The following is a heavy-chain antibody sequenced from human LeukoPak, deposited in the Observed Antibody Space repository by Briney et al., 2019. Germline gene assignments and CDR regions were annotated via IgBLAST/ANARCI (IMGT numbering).Heavy chain of an antibody. CDR3: AKDSVTYFFDY. J-gene: IGHJ4*02. CDR2: ISYDGSNK. CDR1: GFTFSSYG. D-gene: IGHD2-21*02. Sequence: PGGSLRLSCAASGFTFSSYGMHWVRQAPGKGLEWVAVISYDGSNKYYADSVKGRFTISRDNSKNTLYLQMNSLRAEDTAVYYCAKDSVTYFFDYWGQGTLVNVFS. V-gene: IGHV3-30*18.